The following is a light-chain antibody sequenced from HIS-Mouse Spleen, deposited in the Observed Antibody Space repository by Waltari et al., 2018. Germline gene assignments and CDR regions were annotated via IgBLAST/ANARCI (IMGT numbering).Light chain of an antibody. J-gene: IGLJ2*01. CDR2: DVS. CDR3: SSYTSSSFNVV. V-gene: IGLV2-14*03. Sequence: QSALTQPASVSGSPGQSITIACTGTSSDVGGSNYVSWYPQHPGKPPKLMIYDVSNRPSGVSNRFSGSKSGNTASLTISGLQAEDEADYYCSSYTSSSFNVVFGGGTKLTVL. CDR1: SSDVGGSNY.